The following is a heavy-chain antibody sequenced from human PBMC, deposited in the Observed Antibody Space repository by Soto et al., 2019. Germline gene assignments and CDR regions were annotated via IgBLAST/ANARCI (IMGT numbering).Heavy chain of an antibody. CDR1: GYTFTGYY. J-gene: IGHJ5*02. Sequence: ASVKVSCKASGYTFTGYYMHWVRQAPGQGLEWMGWINPNSGGTNYAQKFQGWVTMTRDTSISTAYMELSRLRSDDTAVYYCARARGVVVPAANWFDPWGQGTLVTVSS. V-gene: IGHV1-2*04. D-gene: IGHD2-2*01. CDR3: ARARGVVVPAANWFDP. CDR2: INPNSGGT.